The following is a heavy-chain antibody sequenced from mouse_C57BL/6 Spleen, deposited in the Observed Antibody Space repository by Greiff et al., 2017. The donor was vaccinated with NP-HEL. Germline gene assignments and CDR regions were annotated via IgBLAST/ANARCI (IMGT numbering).Heavy chain of an antibody. CDR1: GYTFTSYW. D-gene: IGHD2-4*01. CDR3: ARRGDYDGFAY. CDR2: IHPNSGST. Sequence: QLQQSGAELVKPGASVKLSCKASGYTFTSYWMHWVKQRPGQGLEWIGMIHPNSGSTNYNEKFKSKATLTVDKSSSTAYMQLSSLTSEDSAVYYCARRGDYDGFAYWGQGTLVTVSA. V-gene: IGHV1-64*01. J-gene: IGHJ3*01.